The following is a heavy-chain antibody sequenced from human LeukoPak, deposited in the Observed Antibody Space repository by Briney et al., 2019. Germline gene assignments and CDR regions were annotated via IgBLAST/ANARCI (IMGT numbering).Heavy chain of an antibody. CDR1: GYTFSTYG. J-gene: IGHJ4*02. CDR2: ISGYNGNT. Sequence: ASVKVSCKASGYTFSTYGVAWVRQAPGQGLEWMGWISGYNGNTNYAQKFQGRVTMTTDTTTTTAYMELRSLRSDDTAVYYCARDGYFDYWGQGTLVTVSS. CDR3: ARDGYFDY. V-gene: IGHV1-18*01.